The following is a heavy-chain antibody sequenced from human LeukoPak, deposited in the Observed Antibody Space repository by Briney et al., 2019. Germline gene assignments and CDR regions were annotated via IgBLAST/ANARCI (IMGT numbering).Heavy chain of an antibody. J-gene: IGHJ4*02. D-gene: IGHD2-15*01. CDR2: ISSSSSYV. Sequence: GGSLRLSCAASGFTFSSYSMNWVRQAPGKGLKWVSSISSSSSYVYYADSVKGRFTISRDNAKNSLYLQMNSLRAEDTAVYYCARVYCSGGSCYGSDYFDYWGQGTLVTVSS. V-gene: IGHV3-21*01. CDR3: ARVYCSGGSCYGSDYFDY. CDR1: GFTFSSYS.